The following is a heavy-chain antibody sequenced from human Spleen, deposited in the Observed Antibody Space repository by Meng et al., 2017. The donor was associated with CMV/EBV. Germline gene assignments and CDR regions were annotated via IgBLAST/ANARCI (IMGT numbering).Heavy chain of an antibody. D-gene: IGHD6-19*01. J-gene: IGHJ4*02. Sequence: ASVKVSCKASGYTFTDYYMHWVRQAPGQGLEWMGWINLNSGGTNYAQKFQGRVTMTRDTSISTAYMELSRLRSDDTAVYYCAKVTGYSNGWQHYYLDYWGQGALVTVSS. V-gene: IGHV1-2*02. CDR1: GYTFTDYY. CDR2: INLNSGGT. CDR3: AKVTGYSNGWQHYYLDY.